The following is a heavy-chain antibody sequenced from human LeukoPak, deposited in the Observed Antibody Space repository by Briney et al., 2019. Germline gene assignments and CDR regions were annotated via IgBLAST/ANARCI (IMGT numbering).Heavy chain of an antibody. CDR2: ISYDGSNK. Sequence: GGSLRLSCAASGFSFTNYWMHWVRQAPGKGLEWVAVISYDGSNKYYADSVKGRFTISRDNSKNTLYLQMNSLRAEDTAVYYCARLRYDGMDVWGQGTTVTVSS. J-gene: IGHJ6*02. CDR3: ARLRYDGMDV. CDR1: GFSFTNYW. V-gene: IGHV3-30-3*01.